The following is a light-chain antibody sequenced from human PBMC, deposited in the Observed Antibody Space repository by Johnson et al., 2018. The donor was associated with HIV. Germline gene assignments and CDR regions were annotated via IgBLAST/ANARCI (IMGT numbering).Light chain of an antibody. CDR2: DNN. CDR3: GTEDSSLSAYV. CDR1: SSNIGSNF. Sequence: QAVLTQPPSVSAAPGQKVTISCSGSSSNIGSNFVSWYQQLPGKAPKLLIYDNNKRPLGLPDRFSGSKSVTSATLGTTGLQTGDEADYYCGTEDSSLSAYVFGTGTKVTVL. J-gene: IGLJ1*01. V-gene: IGLV1-51*01.